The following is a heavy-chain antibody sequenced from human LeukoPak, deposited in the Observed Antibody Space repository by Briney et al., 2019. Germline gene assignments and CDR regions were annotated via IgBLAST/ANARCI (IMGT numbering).Heavy chain of an antibody. D-gene: IGHD6-19*01. CDR2: INPNSGGT. CDR3: ARADFGWYYFDY. Sequence: ASVKVSCKASGYTFTGYYMHWVRQAPGQGLEWMGWINPNSGGTNYAQKFQGGVTMTRDTSISTAYMELSRLRSDDTAVYYCARADFGWYYFDYWGQGTLVTVSS. J-gene: IGHJ4*02. CDR1: GYTFTGYY. V-gene: IGHV1-2*02.